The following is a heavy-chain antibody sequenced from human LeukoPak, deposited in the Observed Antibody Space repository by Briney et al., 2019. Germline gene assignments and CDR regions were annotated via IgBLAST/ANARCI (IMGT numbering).Heavy chain of an antibody. D-gene: IGHD2-2*02. CDR2: ISGSGGST. CDR3: ANSPGYCSSTSCYILDY. Sequence: GGSLRLSCAASGFTFSSFAMSWVRQAPGKGLEWVSGISGSGGSTYYADSVKGRFTISRDNSKNTLYLQMNSLRAEDTAVYYCANSPGYCSSTSCYILDYWGQGTLVTVSS. V-gene: IGHV3-23*01. J-gene: IGHJ4*02. CDR1: GFTFSSFA.